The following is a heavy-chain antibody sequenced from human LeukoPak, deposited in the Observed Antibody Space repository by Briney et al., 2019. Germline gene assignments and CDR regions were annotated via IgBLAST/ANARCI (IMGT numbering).Heavy chain of an antibody. CDR2: INHSGST. J-gene: IGHJ6*03. CDR3: ARGRNPKGGYCSSTSCAGVMSNYYYMDV. V-gene: IGHV4-34*01. CDR1: GGSFSGYY. Sequence: PSETLSLTCDVYGGSFSGYYWSWIRQPPGKGLEWIGEINHSGSTNYNPSLKSRVTISVDTSKNQFSLKLSSVTAADTAVYYCARGRNPKGGYCSSTSCAGVMSNYYYMDVWGKGSTVTVSS. D-gene: IGHD2-2*01.